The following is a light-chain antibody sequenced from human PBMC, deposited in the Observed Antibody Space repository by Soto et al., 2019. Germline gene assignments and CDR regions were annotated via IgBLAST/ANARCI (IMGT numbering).Light chain of an antibody. V-gene: IGLV2-23*02. CDR1: SSDVGSYNL. CDR3: CSYAGSSTFLYV. CDR2: EVS. Sequence: ALTQPASVSGSPGQSITISCTGTSSDVGSYNLVSWYQQHPGKAPKLMIYEVSKRPSGVSNRFSGSKSGNTASLTISGLQAEDEADYYCCSYAGSSTFLYVFGTGTKVTVL. J-gene: IGLJ1*01.